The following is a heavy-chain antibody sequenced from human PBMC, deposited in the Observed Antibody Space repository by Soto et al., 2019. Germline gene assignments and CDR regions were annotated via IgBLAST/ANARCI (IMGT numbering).Heavy chain of an antibody. CDR3: AKDRFVPAAILRPFDY. D-gene: IGHD2-2*02. Sequence: GGSLRLSCAASGFTFSSYAMSWVRQAPGKGLEWVSAISGSGGSTYYADSVKGRFTISRDNSKNTLYLQMNSLRAEDTAVYYCAKDRFVPAAILRPFDYWGQGTLVTVSS. CDR1: GFTFSSYA. V-gene: IGHV3-23*01. J-gene: IGHJ4*02. CDR2: ISGSGGST.